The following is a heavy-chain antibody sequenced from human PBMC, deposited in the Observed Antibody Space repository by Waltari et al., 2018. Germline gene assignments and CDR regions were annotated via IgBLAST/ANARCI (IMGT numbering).Heavy chain of an antibody. J-gene: IGHJ4*02. D-gene: IGHD3-10*01. V-gene: IGHV1-18*01. CDR3: VRDRYYGSGFSYFDY. Sequence: QIQLVQSAAEVKKPGASVKVSCKASGYTFTSYGLSWVRQAPGQGLEWMGWISAYQGNTKDDQKFQGRVTMTTDTSTTTAYMELRGLKTDDTATYYCVRDRYYGSGFSYFDYWGQGTLVTVSS. CDR2: ISAYQGNT. CDR1: GYTFTSYG.